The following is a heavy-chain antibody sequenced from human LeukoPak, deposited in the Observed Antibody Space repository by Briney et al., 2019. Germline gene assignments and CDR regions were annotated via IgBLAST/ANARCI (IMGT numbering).Heavy chain of an antibody. CDR3: ARVAVTDTKSANYYYYCMDV. D-gene: IGHD6-19*01. CDR1: EFTFSSHA. CDR2: ISGSGGST. Sequence: GGSLRLFCAASEFTFSSHAMNWVRQAPGKGLQWVSAISGSGGSTYYADSVKGRFTISRDNSKNTLYLQMNSLRAEDTAVYYCARVAVTDTKSANYYYYCMDVWGKGTTVTVSS. J-gene: IGHJ6*03. V-gene: IGHV3-23*01.